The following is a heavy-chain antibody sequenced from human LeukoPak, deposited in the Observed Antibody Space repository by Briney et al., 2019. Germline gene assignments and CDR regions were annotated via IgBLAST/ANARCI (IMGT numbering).Heavy chain of an antibody. J-gene: IGHJ5*02. CDR3: ARGRRSLPYGSGSYYS. V-gene: IGHV4-34*01. D-gene: IGHD3-10*01. CDR1: GGSFSGYY. CDR2: INNSGST. Sequence: SETLSLTCAVYGGSFSGYYWSWIRQPPGKGLEWIGEINNSGSTNYNPSLTSRVTISVDTSKNQFSLRLSSVTAADTAVYYCARGRRSLPYGSGSYYSWGQGTLVTVSS.